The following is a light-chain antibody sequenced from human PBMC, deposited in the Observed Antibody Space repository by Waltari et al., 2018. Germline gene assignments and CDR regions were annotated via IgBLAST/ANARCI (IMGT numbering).Light chain of an antibody. V-gene: IGLV2-14*01. J-gene: IGLJ3*02. CDR2: DVS. Sequence: QSALTQPASVSGSPGQSITISCTGTSSDIGLYNYVSWYQQHPGKAPKLMIYDVSERPSGVSNRFSGSKSGNAASLTISGLQAGDEADYYCNAYAGSSAWVFGGGTKLTVL. CDR3: NAYAGSSAWV. CDR1: SSDIGLYNY.